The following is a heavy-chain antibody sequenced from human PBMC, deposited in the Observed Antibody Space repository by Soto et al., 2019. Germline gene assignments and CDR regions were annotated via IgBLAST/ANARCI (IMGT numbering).Heavy chain of an antibody. D-gene: IGHD1-1*01. J-gene: IGHJ4*02. CDR2: ISGSGGST. V-gene: IGHV3-23*01. CDR1: GFTFSSYA. Sequence: GGSLRLSCAASGFTFSSYAMSWVRQAPGKGLEWASAISGSGGSTYYADSVKGRFTISRDNSKNTLYLQMNSLRAEDTAVYYSAKIATGTTFLFDYWGQGTLVTVSS. CDR3: AKIATGTTFLFDY.